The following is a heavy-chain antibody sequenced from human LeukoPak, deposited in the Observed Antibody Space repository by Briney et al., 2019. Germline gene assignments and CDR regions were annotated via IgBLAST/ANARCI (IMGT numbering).Heavy chain of an antibody. Sequence: GGSLRLSCAASGFTFSDHYMDWVRQAPGKGLEWLSYISGGGAPIYYADSVKGRFTISRDNAKNSLYLQMSSLRAEDTAVYYCVRDYRDSSGDHQHFDYWGQGALVTVSS. CDR2: ISGGGAPI. D-gene: IGHD3-22*01. CDR1: GFTFSDHY. CDR3: VRDYRDSSGDHQHFDY. V-gene: IGHV3-11*04. J-gene: IGHJ4*02.